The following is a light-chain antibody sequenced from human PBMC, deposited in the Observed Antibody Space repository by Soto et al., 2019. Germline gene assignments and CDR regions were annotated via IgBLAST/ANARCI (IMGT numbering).Light chain of an antibody. CDR2: DAS. Sequence: MTQSPATLSVSAGERATLSCGASQSVSSYLAWYQQKPGQAPRLLIYDASNRATGIPARYSGSGSGTDFTLTISSLAPEDFAVYYCQQRSNWPGTFGQGTRLEIK. V-gene: IGKV3-11*01. J-gene: IGKJ5*01. CDR1: QSVSSY. CDR3: QQRSNWPGT.